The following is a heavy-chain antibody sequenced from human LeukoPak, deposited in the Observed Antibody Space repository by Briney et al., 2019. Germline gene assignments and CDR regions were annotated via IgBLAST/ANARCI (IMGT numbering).Heavy chain of an antibody. D-gene: IGHD6-19*01. CDR1: GGSFSGYY. CDR2: INHSGST. V-gene: IGHV4-34*01. Sequence: SETLSLTCAVYGGSFSGYYWSWIRQPPGKGLEWIGEINHSGSTNYNLSLKSRVTISVDTSKNQFSLKLSSVTAADTAVYYCARGRKLWLPPLYYYYMDVWGKGTTVTVSS. CDR3: ARGRKLWLPPLYYYYMDV. J-gene: IGHJ6*03.